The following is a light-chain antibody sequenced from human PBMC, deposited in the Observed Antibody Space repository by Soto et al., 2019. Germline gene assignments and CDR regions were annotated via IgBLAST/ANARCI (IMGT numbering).Light chain of an antibody. CDR2: GAS. CDR1: QSVSSN. V-gene: IGKV3-15*01. Sequence: IVVRQAATTRTAVPLAIDNLSGRASQSVSSNLAWYQQKPGQAPRLLTYGASTRATGIPARFSGSGSGTEFTLTISSLQPEDFAVYYCQQYYNWSRTFGQGTKVDI. J-gene: IGKJ1*01. CDR3: QQYYNWSRT.